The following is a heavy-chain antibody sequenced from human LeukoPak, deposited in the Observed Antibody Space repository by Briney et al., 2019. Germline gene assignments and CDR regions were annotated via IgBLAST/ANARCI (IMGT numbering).Heavy chain of an antibody. CDR2: IDPSDSYT. D-gene: IGHD3-10*01. CDR3: ARARGDHYSFDY. Sequence: THGASLKISCKGYGYSFTSYWIIRVRQMPGKGLEPMWRIDPSDSYTNYSPSLQGHVTISADKSISAAYLQWINLKASDTAMYYCARARGDHYSFDYWAQGTLATVSS. CDR1: GYSFTSYW. J-gene: IGHJ4*02. V-gene: IGHV5-10-1*01.